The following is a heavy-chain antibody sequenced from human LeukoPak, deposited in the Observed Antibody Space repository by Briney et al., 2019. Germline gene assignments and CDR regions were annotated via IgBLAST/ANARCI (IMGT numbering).Heavy chain of an antibody. D-gene: IGHD3-16*01. CDR2: INHSGST. CDR1: GGSFSGYY. V-gene: IGHV4-34*01. Sequence: SETLSLTCAVYGGSFSGYYWSWIRQPPGKGLEWIGEINHSGSTNYNPSLKSRVTISVDTSKNQSSLKLSSVTAADTAVYYCARGGWGRSEYYYMDVWGKGTTVTVSS. J-gene: IGHJ6*03. CDR3: ARGGWGRSEYYYMDV.